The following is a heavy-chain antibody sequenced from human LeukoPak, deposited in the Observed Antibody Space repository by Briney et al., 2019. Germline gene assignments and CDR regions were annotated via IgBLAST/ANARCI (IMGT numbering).Heavy chain of an antibody. J-gene: IGHJ4*02. CDR3: ARGLWFGELRGAYYFDH. V-gene: IGHV3-30-3*01. Sequence: GGSLRLSCAASGFTFSSYAMHWVRQAPGKGLEWVAVISYDGSNKYYADSVKGRFTISRDNSKNTLYLQMNSLRAEDTAVYYCARGLWFGELRGAYYFDHWGQGTLVTVSS. CDR2: ISYDGSNK. CDR1: GFTFSSYA. D-gene: IGHD3-10*01.